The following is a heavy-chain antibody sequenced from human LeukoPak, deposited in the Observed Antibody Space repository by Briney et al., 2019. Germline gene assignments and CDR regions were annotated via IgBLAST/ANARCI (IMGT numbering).Heavy chain of an antibody. J-gene: IGHJ3*02. Sequence: SGGSLRLSCGASGFTFSSYAMSWVRQAPGKGLEWVSAITGSGGTTFYPDSVKGRFTISRDNSKKTLYLQMNSLRDEDTAVYYCAKDLSSTWPDAFHIWGRGTMVTVSS. CDR1: GFTFSSYA. CDR2: ITGSGGTT. V-gene: IGHV3-23*01. CDR3: AKDLSSTWPDAFHI. D-gene: IGHD6-13*01.